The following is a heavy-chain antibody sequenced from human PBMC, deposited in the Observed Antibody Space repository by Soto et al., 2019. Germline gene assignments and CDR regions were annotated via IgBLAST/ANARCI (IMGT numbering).Heavy chain of an antibody. D-gene: IGHD6-13*01. V-gene: IGHV3-33*01. CDR1: GFTFSSYG. J-gene: IGHJ6*02. CDR3: ARDMGAGQQLANYYYGMDV. CDR2: IWYDGSNK. Sequence: GGSLRLSCAASGFTFSSYGMHWVRQAPGKGLEWVAVIWYDGSNKYYADSVKGRFTISRDNSKNTLYLQMNSLRAEDTAVYYCARDMGAGQQLANYYYGMDVWGQGTTVTVSS.